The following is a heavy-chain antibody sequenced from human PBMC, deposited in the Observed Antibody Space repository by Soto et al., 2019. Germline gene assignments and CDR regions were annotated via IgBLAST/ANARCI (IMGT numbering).Heavy chain of an antibody. CDR3: ARGGQWDFLSDY. D-gene: IGHD1-26*01. Sequence: VASVKVSCKASGYTFTRYYINWVRQAPGQGLEWMGWVSAYNGNKHYEQKLQGRVTLTTDTSTSTAYMELRSLRSDDTAVYFCARGGQWDFLSDYWGQGTLVTVSS. CDR2: VSAYNGNK. J-gene: IGHJ4*02. CDR1: GYTFTRYY. V-gene: IGHV1-18*01.